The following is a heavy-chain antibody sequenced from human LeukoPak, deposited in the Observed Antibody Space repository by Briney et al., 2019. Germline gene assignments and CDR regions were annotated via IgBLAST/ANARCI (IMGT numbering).Heavy chain of an antibody. Sequence: SVKVSCKASGGTFSSYAISWVRQAPGQGLEWMGRIIPILGIANYAQKFQGRVTITADKSTSTAYMELSSLRSEDTAVYYCATGASTAMRGLDVWGQGTTVTVSS. V-gene: IGHV1-69*04. D-gene: IGHD2-2*01. CDR1: GGTFSSYA. CDR2: IIPILGIA. J-gene: IGHJ6*02. CDR3: ATGASTAMRGLDV.